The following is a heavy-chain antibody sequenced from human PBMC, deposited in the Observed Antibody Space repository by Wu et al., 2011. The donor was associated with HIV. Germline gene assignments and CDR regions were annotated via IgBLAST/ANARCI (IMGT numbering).Heavy chain of an antibody. D-gene: IGHD5-12*01. CDR2: VNPISGDT. V-gene: IGHV1-2*02. Sequence: QVLLMQSGAEVKKPGASVRVSCKPSANTFSGYYINWVRQAPGQGLEWMGWVNPISGDTTTARKFRGRVTLTRDSSTRTAYMELDSLTSEDTAVYFCARDREGIESNWGQGTLVTVSS. CDR1: ANTFSGYY. CDR3: ARDREGIESN. J-gene: IGHJ4*02.